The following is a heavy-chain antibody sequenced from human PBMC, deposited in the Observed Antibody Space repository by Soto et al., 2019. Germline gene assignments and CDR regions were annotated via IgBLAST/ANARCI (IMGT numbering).Heavy chain of an antibody. CDR3: ARGDTMVRGVIIDYFDY. CDR1: GYTFTSYT. CDR2: INTGNGNT. V-gene: IGHV1-3*04. J-gene: IGHJ4*02. Sequence: QVQLVQSGAEVKKPGASVKVSCKASGYTFTSYTLHWVRQAPGQRLEWMGWINTGNGNTKYSQKFQGRVTITRDTXAXTAYMELSRLRSEDTAVYYCARGDTMVRGVIIDYFDYWGQGTLVTVSS. D-gene: IGHD3-10*01.